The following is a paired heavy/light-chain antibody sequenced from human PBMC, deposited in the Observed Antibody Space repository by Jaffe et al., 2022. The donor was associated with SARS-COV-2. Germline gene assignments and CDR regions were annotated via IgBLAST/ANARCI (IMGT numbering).Heavy chain of an antibody. CDR2: INKDGTST. V-gene: IGHV3-74*01. CDR1: GFTFSKFW. CDR3: ARALWPASFFFDQ. J-gene: IGHJ4*02. Sequence: EVQLVESGGGLVKPGESLRLSCEVSGFTFSKFWMHWVRQAPGQGLEWVSRINKDGTSTSHADSVKGRFTISRDNANNTVFLQMNGLSAQDTGVYYCARALWPASFFFDQWGQGVLVTVSS. D-gene: IGHD2-2*01.
Light chain of an antibody. Sequence: EIVLTQSPGTLSLSPGERATLSCKASRSISGDYLAWYQQRPGQAPRLLIYGASTRATGIPDRFSGGGSGTDFTLTITRLEPEDFAVYYCQQYGSSPVFGQGAKVDVK. J-gene: IGKJ2*01. CDR2: GAS. CDR3: QQYGSSPV. V-gene: IGKV3-20*01. CDR1: RSISGDY.